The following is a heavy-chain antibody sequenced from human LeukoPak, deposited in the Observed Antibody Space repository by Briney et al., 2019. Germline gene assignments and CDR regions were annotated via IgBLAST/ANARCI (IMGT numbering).Heavy chain of an antibody. J-gene: IGHJ4*02. CDR1: GGSISSGDYY. D-gene: IGHD3-3*01. Sequence: PSETLSLTCTVSGGSISSGDYYWSWIRQPPGKGLEWIGHIYYSGSTYYNPSLKSRVTISVDTSKNQFSLKLSSVTAADTAVYYCAGERITIFGVVIIDYWGQGTLVTVSS. V-gene: IGHV4-30-4*01. CDR3: AGERITIFGVVIIDY. CDR2: IYYSGST.